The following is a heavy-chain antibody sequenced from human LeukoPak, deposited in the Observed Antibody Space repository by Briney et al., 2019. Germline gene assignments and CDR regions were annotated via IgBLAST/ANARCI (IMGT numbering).Heavy chain of an antibody. CDR1: GGSVSDYY. D-gene: IGHD3-10*01. CDR2: IHTSGST. CDR3: ARGGYYGSGNDFRFDP. J-gene: IGHJ5*02. V-gene: IGHV4-4*07. Sequence: SETLSLTCTVSGGSVSDYYWSWIRQPAGKGLEWIGRIHTSGSTNYNPSLKSRVTMSVDTSKNQFSLKLSSVTAADTAVYYCARGGYYGSGNDFRFDPWGQGTLVTVSS.